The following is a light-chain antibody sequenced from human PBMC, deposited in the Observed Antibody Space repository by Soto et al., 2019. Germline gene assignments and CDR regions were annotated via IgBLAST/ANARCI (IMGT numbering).Light chain of an antibody. V-gene: IGKV1-5*03. CDR3: QQYNSYPS. CDR1: QSISSW. J-gene: IGKJ4*01. Sequence: DSQMTQSPSTLSASVGDRVTITCRASQSISSWLAWYQQKPGKATKLLIYKASSLESGVPSRFSGSGSGTEFTLTISSLQPDDFATYYCQQYNSYPSFGGGTKVEIK. CDR2: KAS.